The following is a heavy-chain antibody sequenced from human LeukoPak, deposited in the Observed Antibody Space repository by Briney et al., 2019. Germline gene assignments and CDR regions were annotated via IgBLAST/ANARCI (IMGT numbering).Heavy chain of an antibody. J-gene: IGHJ4*02. CDR1: GGSISSSSYY. CDR3: AREMGTDYYNSGSYCFDY. V-gene: IGHV4-39*07. Sequence: SETLSLTCTVSGGSISSSSYYWGWIRQPPGKGLEWIGSIYASGSTNYNPSFKSRVTMSVDTSKNQFSLKLTSVTAADTAVYYCAREMGTDYYNSGSYCFDYWGQGTLVTVSS. CDR2: IYASGST. D-gene: IGHD3-10*01.